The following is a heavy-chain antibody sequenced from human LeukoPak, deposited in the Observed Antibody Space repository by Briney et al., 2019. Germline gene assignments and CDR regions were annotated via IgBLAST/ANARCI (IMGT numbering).Heavy chain of an antibody. D-gene: IGHD6-6*01. J-gene: IGHJ5*02. CDR2: IIPIFGTA. V-gene: IGHV1-69*13. CDR3: ARDRASIAARGNWFDP. CDR1: GYTFTSYY. Sequence: SVKVSCKASGYTFTSYYMHWVRQAPGQGLEWMGGIIPIFGTANYAQKFQGRVTITADESTSTVYMELSSLRSEDTAVYYCARDRASIAARGNWFDPWGQGTLVTVSS.